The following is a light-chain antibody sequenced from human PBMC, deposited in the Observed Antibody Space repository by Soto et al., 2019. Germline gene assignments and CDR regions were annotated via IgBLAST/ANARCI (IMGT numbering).Light chain of an antibody. CDR1: PSVTNY. CDR3: HQRNICPPVT. J-gene: IGKJ5*01. Sequence: EVVVSLSVAALSLKPKERATLSCMASPSVTNYLAWYQQKPGQPPRLLIYGAFNRAAGIPARFSGSGSGTDFALTISSLEPEDSAVYYCHQRNICPPVTFGQGTRLDNK. CDR2: GAF. V-gene: IGKV3-11*01.